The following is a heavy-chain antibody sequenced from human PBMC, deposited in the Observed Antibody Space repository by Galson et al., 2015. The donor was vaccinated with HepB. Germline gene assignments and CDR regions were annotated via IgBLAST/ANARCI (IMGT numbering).Heavy chain of an antibody. CDR2: ISWDGGST. V-gene: IGHV3-43D*03. CDR1: GFTFDDYA. CDR3: AKDRHYYDSSGPDY. J-gene: IGHJ4*02. D-gene: IGHD3-22*01. Sequence: SLRLSCAAFGFTFDDYAMHWVRQAPGKGLEWVSLISWDGGSTYYADSVKGRFTISRDNSKNSLYLQMNSLRAEDTALYYCAKDRHYYDSSGPDYWGQGTLVTVSS.